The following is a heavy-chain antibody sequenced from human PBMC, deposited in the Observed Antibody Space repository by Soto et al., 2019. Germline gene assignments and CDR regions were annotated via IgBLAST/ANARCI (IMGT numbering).Heavy chain of an antibody. D-gene: IGHD3-10*01. V-gene: IGHV1-69*01. Sequence: QVQLVQSGAEVKKPGSSVKVSCKASGGTFSSYAISWVRQAPGQGLEWMGGIIPIFGTANYAQKFQGRVTITADESTSTAYMELSSPRSEDTAVYYCARQKYYYGSGSNYYGMDVWGQGTTVTVSS. CDR2: IIPIFGTA. J-gene: IGHJ6*02. CDR3: ARQKYYYGSGSNYYGMDV. CDR1: GGTFSSYA.